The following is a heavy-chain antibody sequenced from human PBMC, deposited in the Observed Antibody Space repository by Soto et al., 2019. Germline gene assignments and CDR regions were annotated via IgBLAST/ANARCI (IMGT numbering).Heavy chain of an antibody. CDR2: IRSSGSFI. CDR1: GFTFRTYG. Sequence: GGSLRLSCAASGFTFRTYGMNWVRRAPGGGLEWVASIRSSGSFIYYADSVKGRFTISRDDAEKSLYLQMNSLRAEDTALYYCAREPQGIAAALDYWGQGTLVTVSS. D-gene: IGHD6-13*01. CDR3: AREPQGIAAALDY. J-gene: IGHJ4*02. V-gene: IGHV3-21*01.